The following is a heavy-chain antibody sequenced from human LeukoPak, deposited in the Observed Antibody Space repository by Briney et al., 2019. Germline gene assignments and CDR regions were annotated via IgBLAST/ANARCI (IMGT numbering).Heavy chain of an antibody. J-gene: IGHJ3*02. V-gene: IGHV1-69*05. CDR3: ARVLPYYTIFPYAFDI. D-gene: IGHD3-3*01. CDR1: GGTFSSYA. Sequence: ASVKVSCKASGGTFSSYAISWVRQAPGQGLEWMGGIIPIFGTANYAQKFQGRVTITTDESTSTAYMELSSLRSEDTAVYYCARVLPYYTIFPYAFDIWGQGTMVTVSS. CDR2: IIPIFGTA.